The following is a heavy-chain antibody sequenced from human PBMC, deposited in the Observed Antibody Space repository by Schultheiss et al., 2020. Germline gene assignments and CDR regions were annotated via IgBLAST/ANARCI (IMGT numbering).Heavy chain of an antibody. CDR2: IYYSGST. CDR3: ARDSHNDYAFHF. J-gene: IGHJ4*02. CDR1: GGSISSSSYY. Sequence: SETLSLTCTVSGGSISSSSYYWSWLRQPPGKGLEWIGYIYYSGSTNYNPSLKSRVTISVDTSKHQFSLKLSSVTAADTAVYYCARDSHNDYAFHFWGQGTLVTVSS. V-gene: IGHV4-61*01. D-gene: IGHD4-17*01.